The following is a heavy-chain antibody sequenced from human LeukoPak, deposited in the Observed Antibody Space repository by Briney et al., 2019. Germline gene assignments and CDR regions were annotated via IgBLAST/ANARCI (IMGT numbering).Heavy chain of an antibody. Sequence: PSETLSLTCTVSGGSISSNRYNWAWIRQPPGKGLEWIGSGYHSGNTYYNPSLKSRVTISVDTSKNQFSLKLSSVTAADTAVYYCARVREYPVSDRWGQGTLVTVSS. V-gene: IGHV4-39*07. CDR2: GYHSGNT. D-gene: IGHD2-2*02. CDR1: GGSISSNRYN. CDR3: ARVREYPVSDR. J-gene: IGHJ5*02.